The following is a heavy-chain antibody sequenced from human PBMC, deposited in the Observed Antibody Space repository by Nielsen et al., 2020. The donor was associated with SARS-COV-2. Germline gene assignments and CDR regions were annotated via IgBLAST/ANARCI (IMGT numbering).Heavy chain of an antibody. CDR3: AKDPGLDYYDSSGYDY. V-gene: IGHV3-9*01. CDR2: ISWNSGSI. J-gene: IGHJ4*02. Sequence: SLKISCAASGFTFDDYAMHWVRQAPGKGLEWVSGISWNSGSIGYADSVKGRFTISRDNAKNSLYLQMNSLRAEDTALYYCAKDPGLDYYDSSGYDYWGQGTLVTVSS. CDR1: GFTFDDYA. D-gene: IGHD3-22*01.